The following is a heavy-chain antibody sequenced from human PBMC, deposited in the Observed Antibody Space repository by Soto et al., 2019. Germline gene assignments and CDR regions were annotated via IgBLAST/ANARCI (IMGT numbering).Heavy chain of an antibody. Sequence: PGESLKISCKGSGYSFTSYWISWVRQMPGKGLEWMGRIDPSDSYTNYSPSFQGHVTISADKSISTAYLQWSSLKASDTAMYYCARHVDRYQGDVPPHYSGQGPLVTVSS. J-gene: IGHJ4*02. CDR2: IDPSDSYT. CDR1: GYSFTSYW. V-gene: IGHV5-10-1*01. D-gene: IGHD2-2*01. CDR3: ARHVDRYQGDVPPHY.